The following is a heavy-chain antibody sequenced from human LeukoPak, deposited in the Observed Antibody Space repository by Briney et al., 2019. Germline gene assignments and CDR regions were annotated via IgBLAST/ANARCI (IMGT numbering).Heavy chain of an antibody. V-gene: IGHV1-3*01. CDR2: INAGNGNT. CDR1: GGTFSSYA. J-gene: IGHJ4*02. Sequence: ASVKVSCKASGGTFSSYAISWVRQAPGQRLEWMGWINAGNGNTKYSQKFQGRVTITRDTSASTAYMELSSLRSEDTAVYYCAREKVGSSGWIGWGQGTLVTVSS. D-gene: IGHD6-19*01. CDR3: AREKVGSSGWIG.